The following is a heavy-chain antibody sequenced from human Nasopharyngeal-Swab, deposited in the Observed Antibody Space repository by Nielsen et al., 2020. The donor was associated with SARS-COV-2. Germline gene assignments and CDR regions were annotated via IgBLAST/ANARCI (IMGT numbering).Heavy chain of an antibody. CDR2: ISSSSTYI. CDR1: GFTFNNYN. CDR3: ARDVLDYDFWSAYFMDV. D-gene: IGHD3-3*01. Sequence: GGSLRLSCAASGFTFNNYNFNWVRQAPGKGLEWVSSISSSSTYIYYADSVKGRFTISRDSAQSSLFLQMNSLRAEDTAVYYCARDVLDYDFWSAYFMDVWGRGTTVTVSS. J-gene: IGHJ6*02. V-gene: IGHV3-21*01.